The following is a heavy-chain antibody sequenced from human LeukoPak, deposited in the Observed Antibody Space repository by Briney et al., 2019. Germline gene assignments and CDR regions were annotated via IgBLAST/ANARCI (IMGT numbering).Heavy chain of an antibody. CDR3: ARDSRMNYYAS. V-gene: IGHV3-7*01. D-gene: IGHD3-3*01. Sequence: GGSLRLSCTASGFTFNDYWMTWVRQTPGKGLEWLANINEDGSAKNYVDSVKGRFTISRDNAVNSLYLQMNSLRAEDTAMYNCARDSRMNYYASWGRGTLVTVSS. CDR2: INEDGSAK. CDR1: GFTFNDYW. J-gene: IGHJ5*02.